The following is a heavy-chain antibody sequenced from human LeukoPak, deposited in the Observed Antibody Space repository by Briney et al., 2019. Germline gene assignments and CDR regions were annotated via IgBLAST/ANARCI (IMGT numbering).Heavy chain of an antibody. J-gene: IGHJ4*02. CDR1: GFTFSSYG. V-gene: IGHV3-30*02. CDR2: IRYDGSNK. Sequence: GGSLRLSCAASGFTFSSYGMHWARQAPGKGLEWVAFIRYDGSNKYYADSVKGRFTISRDNSKNTLYLQMNSLRAEDTAVYYCALDVPAAYQLWGQGTLVTVSS. D-gene: IGHD2-2*01. CDR3: ALDVPAAYQL.